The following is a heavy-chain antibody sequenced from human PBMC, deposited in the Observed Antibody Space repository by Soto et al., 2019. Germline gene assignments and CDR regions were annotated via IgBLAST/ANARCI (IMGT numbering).Heavy chain of an antibody. CDR3: ATDHVGSGWFGVLNYFDY. Sequence: ASVKVSCKVSGYTLTELSMHWVRRAPGKGLEWMGGFDPEDGETIYAQKFQGRVTMTEDTSTDTAYMELSSLRSEDTAVYYCATDHVGSGWFGVLNYFDYWGQGTLVTVSS. CDR1: GYTLTELS. D-gene: IGHD6-19*01. J-gene: IGHJ4*02. CDR2: FDPEDGET. V-gene: IGHV1-24*01.